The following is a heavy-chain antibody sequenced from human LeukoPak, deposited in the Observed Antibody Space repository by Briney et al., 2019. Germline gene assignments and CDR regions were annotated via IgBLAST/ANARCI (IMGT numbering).Heavy chain of an antibody. V-gene: IGHV1-18*01. D-gene: IGHD2-8*01. CDR2: ISPHSHTT. J-gene: IGHJ4*02. CDR3: ARGHRMYY. Sequence: ASVKVSCKASGYTFNNYFISWVRQAPGRGLEWVGWISPHSHTTHYAETVQGRVTMTTDTSTTTVYMELRSLRSDDTAVYFCARGHRMYYWGQGAPVTVSS. CDR1: GYTFNNYF.